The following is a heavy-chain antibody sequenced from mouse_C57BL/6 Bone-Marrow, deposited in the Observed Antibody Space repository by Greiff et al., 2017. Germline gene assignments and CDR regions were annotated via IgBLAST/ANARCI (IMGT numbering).Heavy chain of an antibody. CDR3: ARNDYEGKDYFDY. Sequence: EVQLQQSGPELVKPGASVKISCKASGYTFTDYYMNWVKQSHGKSLEWIGDINPNNGGTSYNQKFKGKATLTVDKSSSTAYMELRSLTSEDSAVYYCARNDYEGKDYFDYWGQGTTLTVSS. J-gene: IGHJ2*01. CDR2: INPNNGGT. CDR1: GYTFTDYY. D-gene: IGHD2-4*01. V-gene: IGHV1-26*01.